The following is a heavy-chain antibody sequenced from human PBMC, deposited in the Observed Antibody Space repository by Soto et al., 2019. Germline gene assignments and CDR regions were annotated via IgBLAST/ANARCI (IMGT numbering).Heavy chain of an antibody. CDR1: GGSISSSSYF. V-gene: IGHV4-39*01. J-gene: IGHJ5*02. D-gene: IGHD2-21*02. CDR2: IYYSGST. Sequence: QLQLQESGPGLVKPSETLSLTCSVSGGSISSSSYFWGWIRQPPGKGLEWIGSIYYSGSTYYNPSLQSRVTVSVDTSKNQFSLKLSSVTAADTAVYYCARHPSDFWFDPWGQGTLVTVFS. CDR3: ARHPSDFWFDP.